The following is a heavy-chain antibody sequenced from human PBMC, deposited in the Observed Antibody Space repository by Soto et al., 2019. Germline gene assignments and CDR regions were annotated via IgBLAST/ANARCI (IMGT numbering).Heavy chain of an antibody. CDR2: FIPVYRTL. CDR1: GGSFGNSA. D-gene: IGHD3-3*01. Sequence: QVQLVQSGAEVKKPGSSVKVSCKASGGSFGNSAINWVRQTPGQGLEWLGGFIPVYRTLNYAQKFQGRDTIIADESTGTAYMTLSSLASDDTALYYCATGVIWIGYFTVDSWGQGTRVTVSS. V-gene: IGHV1-69*01. CDR3: ATGVIWIGYFTVDS. J-gene: IGHJ4*02.